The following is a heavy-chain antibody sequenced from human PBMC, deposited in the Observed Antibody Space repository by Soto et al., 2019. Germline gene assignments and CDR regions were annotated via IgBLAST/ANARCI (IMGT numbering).Heavy chain of an antibody. CDR1: GVIFSNTW. V-gene: IGHV3-15*01. CDR2: IKSNTDGGTT. Sequence: PGGSLRLSCTASGVIFSNTWINWVRQAPGKGLEWVGRIKSNTDGGTTDYATPVKGRFALSRDGSKNTLYLHMNSLKTEDTAMYYCTTDLSITKGSSLGAYYFDSWGQGTLVTVSS. CDR3: TTDLSITKGSSLGAYYFDS. J-gene: IGHJ4*02. D-gene: IGHD6-6*01.